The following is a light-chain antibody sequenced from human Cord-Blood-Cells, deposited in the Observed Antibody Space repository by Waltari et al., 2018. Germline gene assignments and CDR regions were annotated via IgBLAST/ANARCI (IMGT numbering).Light chain of an antibody. J-gene: IGLJ3*02. V-gene: IGLV2-14*01. CDR3: SSYTSSSTWV. Sequence: QSALTQPASVSGSPGQSITISCTGTSSDVGGYNYVSWYQQHPGKAPQLMIYDVSKRPLGSSDRFSGSKSGNTASLTISGVQAEDEADYYCSSYTSSSTWVVGGGTKLTVL. CDR1: SSDVGGYNY. CDR2: DVS.